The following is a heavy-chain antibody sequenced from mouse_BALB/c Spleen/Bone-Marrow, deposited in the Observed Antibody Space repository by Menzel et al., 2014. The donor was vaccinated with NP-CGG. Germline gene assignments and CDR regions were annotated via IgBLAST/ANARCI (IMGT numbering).Heavy chain of an antibody. Sequence: EVKLVESGGGLVKPGGSLKLSCAASGFTFSSYTMSWVRQTPEKRLEWVATISSGGSYTYYPDSVKGRFTISRDNAKNTLYLQMSSLKSEDTGMYYCTRDGKGNYDYAMDYWGQGTSVTVSS. CDR1: GFTFSSYT. V-gene: IGHV5-6-4*01. D-gene: IGHD2-1*01. CDR2: ISSGGSYT. J-gene: IGHJ4*01. CDR3: TRDGKGNYDYAMDY.